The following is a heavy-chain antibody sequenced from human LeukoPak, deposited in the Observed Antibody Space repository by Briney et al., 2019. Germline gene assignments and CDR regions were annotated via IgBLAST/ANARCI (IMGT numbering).Heavy chain of an antibody. D-gene: IGHD6-19*01. J-gene: IGHJ4*02. CDR1: GGSISTTSFY. CDR2: IYFSGTT. CDR3: ARHERSVAVAGSFDF. Sequence: SSETLSLTCTVSGGSISTTSFYWAWIRQPPGKGLEWIGSIYFSGTTHYNPSLKSRVTISVDTSKNNFSLKLTSLTVADTAVYYCARHERSVAVAGSFDFWGQGTLVTVSS. V-gene: IGHV4-39*01.